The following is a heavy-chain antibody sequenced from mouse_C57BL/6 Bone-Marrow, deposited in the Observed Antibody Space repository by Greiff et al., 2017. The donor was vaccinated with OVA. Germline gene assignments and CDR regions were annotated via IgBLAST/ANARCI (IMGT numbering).Heavy chain of an antibody. V-gene: IGHV10-1*01. CDR3: VRQPLGPRSYYFDY. CDR2: IRSKSNNYAT. Sequence: EVKLMESGGGLVQPKGSLKLSCAASGFSFNTYAMNWVRQAPGKGLEWVARIRSKSNNYATYYADSVKDRFTISRDDSESMLYLQMNNLKTEDTAMYYCVRQPLGPRSYYFDYWGQGTTLTVSS. J-gene: IGHJ2*01. CDR1: GFSFNTYA.